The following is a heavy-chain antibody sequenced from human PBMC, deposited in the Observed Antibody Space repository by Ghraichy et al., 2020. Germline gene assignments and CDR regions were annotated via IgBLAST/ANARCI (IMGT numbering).Heavy chain of an antibody. CDR2: IYPGDSDT. Sequence: GESLNISCKGSGYSFTSYWIGWVRQMPGKGLEWMGIIYPGDSDTRYSPSFQGQVTISADKSISTAYLQWSSLKASDTAMYYCAIPLMVYASSSDIVVVVAATPGNYWGQGTLVTVSS. CDR1: GYSFTSYW. CDR3: AIPLMVYASSSDIVVVVAATPGNY. V-gene: IGHV5-51*01. D-gene: IGHD2-15*01. J-gene: IGHJ4*02.